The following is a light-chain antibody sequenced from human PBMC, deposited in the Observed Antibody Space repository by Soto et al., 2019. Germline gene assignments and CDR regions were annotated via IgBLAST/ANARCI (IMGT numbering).Light chain of an antibody. J-gene: IGKJ1*01. CDR2: GAS. V-gene: IGKV3-20*01. CDR3: QQYGSSPWT. Sequence: EIVLTQSPATLSLSPGERATLSCRASQSVSSSYLAWYQQKPGQAPRLLIYGASSRATGIPDRFSGSGSGTDFTLTISRLEPEDFAVYYCQQYGSSPWTFGPGTKV. CDR1: QSVSSSY.